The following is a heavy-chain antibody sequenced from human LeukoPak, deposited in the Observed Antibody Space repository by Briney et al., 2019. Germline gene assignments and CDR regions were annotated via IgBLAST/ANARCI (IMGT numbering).Heavy chain of an antibody. J-gene: IGHJ4*02. D-gene: IGHD3-22*01. CDR2: IYYSGST. V-gene: IGHV4-59*01. CDR1: GGSISSYY. CDR3: ARTYYYDSSGYRH. Sequence: SETLSLTCTVSGGSISSYYWSWIRQPPGKGLEWIGYIYYSGSTNYNPSLKSRVTISVDTSKNQFSLKLSSVTAADTAVYYCARTYYYDSSGYRHWGQGTLVTVPS.